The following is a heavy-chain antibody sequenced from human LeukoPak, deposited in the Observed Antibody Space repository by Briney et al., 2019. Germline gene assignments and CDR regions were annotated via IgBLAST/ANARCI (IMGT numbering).Heavy chain of an antibody. CDR1: GGTFSSYA. J-gene: IGHJ4*02. CDR3: ASGWELLNFDY. V-gene: IGHV1-69*01. D-gene: IGHD1-26*01. Sequence: AASVKVSCKASGGTFSSYAISWVRQAPGQGLEWMGGIIPIFGTANYAQKFQGRVTITADESTSTAYMELSSLRSEDTAVYYCASGWELLNFDYWGQGTLVTVSS. CDR2: IIPIFGTA.